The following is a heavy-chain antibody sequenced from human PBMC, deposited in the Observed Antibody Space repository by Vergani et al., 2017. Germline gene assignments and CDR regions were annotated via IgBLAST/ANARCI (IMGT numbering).Heavy chain of an antibody. Sequence: EVQLVESGGGLVKPGGSLRLSCAASGFTFSNAWMSWVRQAPGKGLEWVGRIKSKTDGGTTDYAAPVKGRFTISRDDSKNTLYLQMNSLKTEDTAVYYCTTDPLYYYDSSGYSAFDIWGQGTMVTVSS. J-gene: IGHJ3*02. V-gene: IGHV3-15*01. CDR2: IKSKTDGGTT. D-gene: IGHD3-22*01. CDR1: GFTFSNAW. CDR3: TTDPLYYYDSSGYSAFDI.